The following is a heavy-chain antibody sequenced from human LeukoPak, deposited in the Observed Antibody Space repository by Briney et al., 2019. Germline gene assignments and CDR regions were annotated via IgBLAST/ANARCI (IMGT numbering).Heavy chain of an antibody. J-gene: IGHJ5*01. CDR1: GFTFSSYW. Sequence: AGGSLRLSCVASGFTFSSYWMHWVRQTPGQGLMWVARIQSDGSTIYADSLQSRFTIPRDNAKNTVYLQMNSLRVDDTAVYFCTRAIAYFYGSVTYDWFESWGQGIRVTVSS. CDR2: IQSDGST. D-gene: IGHD3-10*01. CDR3: TRAIAYFYGSVTYDWFES. V-gene: IGHV3-74*01.